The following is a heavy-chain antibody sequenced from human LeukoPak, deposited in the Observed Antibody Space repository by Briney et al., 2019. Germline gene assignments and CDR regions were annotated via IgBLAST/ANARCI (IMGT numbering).Heavy chain of an antibody. V-gene: IGHV4-4*07. D-gene: IGHD3-3*01. Sequence: KPSETLSLTCTVSGGSINNYYWSWTRQPAGKGLEWIGRIYTRESTNYNPSLKSRVTISVGTSKNQFSLKLSSVTAADTAVYYCARGRLGGIRFLVHYYYYMDVWGKGTTVTVSS. J-gene: IGHJ6*03. CDR1: GGSINNYY. CDR2: IYTREST. CDR3: ARGRLGGIRFLVHYYYYMDV.